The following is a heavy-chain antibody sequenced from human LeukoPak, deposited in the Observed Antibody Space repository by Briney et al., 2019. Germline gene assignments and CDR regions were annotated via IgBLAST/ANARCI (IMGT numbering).Heavy chain of an antibody. CDR2: IRYDGSNK. D-gene: IGHD3-10*01. Sequence: GGSLRLSCAASGFTFSRYGMHWVRQTPGKGLEWVTFIRYDGSNKDYADSAKGRFTISRDNAKNSLYLQMNSLRAEDTAVYYCARGLDNYGSGSSDWGQGTLVTVSS. CDR1: GFTFSRYG. J-gene: IGHJ4*02. V-gene: IGHV3-30*02. CDR3: ARGLDNYGSGSSD.